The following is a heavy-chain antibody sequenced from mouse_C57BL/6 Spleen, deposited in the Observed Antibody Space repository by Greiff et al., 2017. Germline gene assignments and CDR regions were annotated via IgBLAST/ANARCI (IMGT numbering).Heavy chain of an antibody. CDR3: ARSSYGSSYVEDY. J-gene: IGHJ2*01. CDR1: GYTFTSYW. CDR2: IDPSDSYT. V-gene: IGHV1-50*01. D-gene: IGHD1-1*01. Sequence: QVQLQQPGAELVKPGASVKLSCKASGYTFTSYWMQWVKQRPGQGLEWIGEIDPSDSYTNYNQKFKGKATLTVDTSSSPAYMQLSSLTSEDSAVYYCARSSYGSSYVEDYWGQGTTLTVSS.